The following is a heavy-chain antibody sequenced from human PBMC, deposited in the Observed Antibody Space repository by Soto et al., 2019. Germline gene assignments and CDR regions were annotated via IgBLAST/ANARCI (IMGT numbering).Heavy chain of an antibody. CDR3: AWMKMARLDH. V-gene: IGHV1-69*09. CDR2: ITPALHLT. J-gene: IGHJ4*02. D-gene: IGHD2-2*03. CDR1: GGSFYSYG. Sequence: QVQLQQSGAEVHRPGSSVTVSSKAAGGSFYSYGFAWVRQAPGQGLEWLGKITPALHLTNYAQSFQGRVTITTDTSTSTLYLELTSLTSKDTAVYYCAWMKMARLDHWGQGTLVTVSS.